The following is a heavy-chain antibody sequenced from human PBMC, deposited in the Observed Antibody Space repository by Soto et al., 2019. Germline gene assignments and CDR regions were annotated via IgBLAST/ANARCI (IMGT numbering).Heavy chain of an antibody. D-gene: IGHD5-12*01. CDR3: AKAYSGYEGANYFDY. V-gene: IGHV3-23*01. J-gene: IGHJ4*02. CDR1: GFTFSSYA. Sequence: SVGSLRLSCAASGFTFSSYAMSWVRQAPGKGLEWVSAISGSGGSTYYADSVKGRFTISRDNSKNTLYLQMNSLRAEDTAVYYCAKAYSGYEGANYFDYWGQGTMVTVSS. CDR2: ISGSGGST.